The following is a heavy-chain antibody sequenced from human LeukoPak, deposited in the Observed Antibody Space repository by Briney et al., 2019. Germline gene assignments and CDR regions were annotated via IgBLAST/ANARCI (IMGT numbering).Heavy chain of an antibody. CDR1: GFTFSSYS. J-gene: IGHJ4*02. D-gene: IGHD3-3*01. Sequence: GGSLRLSCAASGFTFSSYSMNWVRQAPGKGLVWVSRINSDGINTSYADSVKGRFTISRDNAKNSLYLQMNSLRAEDTAVYYCARDARDFWSGYYPRPYYFDYWGQGTLVTVSS. V-gene: IGHV3-74*01. CDR2: INSDGINT. CDR3: ARDARDFWSGYYPRPYYFDY.